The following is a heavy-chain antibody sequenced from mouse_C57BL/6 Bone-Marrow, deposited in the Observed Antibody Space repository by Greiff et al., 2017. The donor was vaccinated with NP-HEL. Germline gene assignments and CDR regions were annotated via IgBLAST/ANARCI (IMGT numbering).Heavy chain of an antibody. D-gene: IGHD1-1*01. CDR1: GYTFTSYG. V-gene: IGHV1-81*01. CDR2: IYPRSGNT. CDR3: AKRGSSPHWYFDV. J-gene: IGHJ1*03. Sequence: VQLQQSGAELARPGASVKLSCKASGYTFTSYGISWVKQRTGQGLEWIGEIYPRSGNTYYNEKFKGKATLTADKSSSTAYMELRSLTSEDSAVYFCAKRGSSPHWYFDVWGTGTTVTVSS.